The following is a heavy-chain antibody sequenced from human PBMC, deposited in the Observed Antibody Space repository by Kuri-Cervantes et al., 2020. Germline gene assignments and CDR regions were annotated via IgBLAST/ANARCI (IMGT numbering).Heavy chain of an antibody. CDR3: ATHPPSGQQQLDIGY. CDR1: GYTLTELS. J-gene: IGHJ4*02. CDR2: FDPEDGET. V-gene: IGHV1-24*01. Sequence: ASVKVSCKVSGYTLTELSMHWVRQAPGKGLGWMGGFDPEDGETIYAQKFQGRVTMTEDTSTDTAYMELSSLRSEDTAVYCCATHPPSGQQQLDIGYWGQGTLVTVSS. D-gene: IGHD6-13*01.